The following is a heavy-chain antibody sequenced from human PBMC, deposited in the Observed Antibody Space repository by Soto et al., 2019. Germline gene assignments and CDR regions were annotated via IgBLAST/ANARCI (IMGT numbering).Heavy chain of an antibody. J-gene: IGHJ6*03. CDR2: IYYSGST. Sequence: PETLSLTCTVSGGSISSSTYYWGWIRQPPGKGLEWIGSIYYSGSTYYNPSLKSRVTISVDTSKNQFSLKLSSVTAADTAVYYCASCLNDFYYMDVWGKGTTVTVSS. CDR1: GGSISSSTYY. V-gene: IGHV4-39*01. D-gene: IGHD3-3*01. CDR3: ASCLNDFYYMDV.